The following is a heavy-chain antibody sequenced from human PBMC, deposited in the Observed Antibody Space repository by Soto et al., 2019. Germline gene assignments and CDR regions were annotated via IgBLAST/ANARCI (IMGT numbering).Heavy chain of an antibody. CDR2: IISSSSYI. D-gene: IGHD2-15*01. Sequence: GGSLRLACAASGFTFSSYSMNWVRQAPGKGLEWVSSIISSSSYIYYADSVKGRYTISRDNAKNSLYLQMNSLRAEDTAVFYCASGYCSGGICYWASSPWGQGTLVTVSS. CDR3: ASGYCSGGICYWASSP. V-gene: IGHV3-21*01. J-gene: IGHJ5*02. CDR1: GFTFSSYS.